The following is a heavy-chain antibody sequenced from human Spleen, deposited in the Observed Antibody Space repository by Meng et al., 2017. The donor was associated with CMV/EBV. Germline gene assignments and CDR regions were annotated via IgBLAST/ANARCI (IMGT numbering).Heavy chain of an antibody. CDR2: ISYDGNNK. Sequence: GGSLRLSCAASGFTFSDYAIHWVRQAPGKGLQWVAVISYDGNNKYDADSVKGRFTISRDNSNSTLYLQMNSLRAEDTAVYFCAIAIWFGELCDYWGQGTLVTVSS. V-gene: IGHV3-30-3*01. J-gene: IGHJ4*02. D-gene: IGHD3-10*01. CDR3: AIAIWFGELCDY. CDR1: GFTFSDYA.